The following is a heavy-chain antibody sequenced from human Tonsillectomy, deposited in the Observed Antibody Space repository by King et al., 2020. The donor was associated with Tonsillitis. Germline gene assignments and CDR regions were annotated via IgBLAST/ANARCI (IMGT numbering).Heavy chain of an antibody. D-gene: IGHD6-13*01. Sequence: VQLVESGGGLVQPGGSLRLLCAASGFTFSRYAMSWVRQAPGKGLEWVSGISGSGGSTYYAESVKGRFTISRDNSKKTLYLQMNSLRAEDTAVYYCAKYLIAAADFDYWGQGSLVTVSS. CDR2: ISGSGGST. CDR3: AKYLIAAADFDY. J-gene: IGHJ4*02. V-gene: IGHV3-23*04. CDR1: GFTFSRYA.